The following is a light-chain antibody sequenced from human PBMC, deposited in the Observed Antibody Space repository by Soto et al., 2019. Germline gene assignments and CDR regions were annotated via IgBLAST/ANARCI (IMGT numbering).Light chain of an antibody. J-gene: IGLJ1*01. Sequence: QSALTQPASVSESPGQSITTSCTGDSSDVGGYSFVSWYQHHPGKAPKLIIYEVSERPSGVSNRFSGSKSGNTASLTISGLQGEDEADYYCISYTSDNTYVFGTGTKVTVL. CDR1: SSDVGGYSF. V-gene: IGLV2-14*01. CDR2: EVS. CDR3: ISYTSDNTYV.